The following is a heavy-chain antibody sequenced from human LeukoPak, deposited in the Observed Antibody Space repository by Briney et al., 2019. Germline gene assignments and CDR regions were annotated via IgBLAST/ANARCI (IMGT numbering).Heavy chain of an antibody. V-gene: IGHV3-30-3*01. Sequence: GGSLRLSCAASGLTFSNYAMHWVRQAPGKGLEWVAFMSFDGSDKYYADSVKGRFTISRDNSKNTLYLQMNSLRAEDTAVYYCAKDLSYSGIDYWGQGTLVTVPS. J-gene: IGHJ4*02. CDR1: GLTFSNYA. CDR2: MSFDGSDK. CDR3: AKDLSYSGIDY. D-gene: IGHD1-26*01.